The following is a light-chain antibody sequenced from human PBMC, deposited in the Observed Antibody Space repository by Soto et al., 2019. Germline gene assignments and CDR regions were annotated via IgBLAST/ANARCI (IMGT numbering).Light chain of an antibody. CDR3: QQGYSPLLT. CDR1: QSISKY. Sequence: DIQMTQSPSSLSASVGDRVTLTCRASQSISKYLNWYQVKSGKGPKLLIYGTSTLQSGVPSRFSGSGSGTHFTLTISNLQTEDVAVYYCQQGYSPLLTFGGGTRVEIK. CDR2: GTS. J-gene: IGKJ4*01. V-gene: IGKV1-39*01.